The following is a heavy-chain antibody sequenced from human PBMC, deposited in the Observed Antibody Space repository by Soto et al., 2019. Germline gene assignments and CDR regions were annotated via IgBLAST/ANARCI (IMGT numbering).Heavy chain of an antibody. CDR1: GFTVTNNY. CDR3: ATSMPISLVPGVRGFDP. D-gene: IGHD3-10*01. V-gene: IGHV3-66*01. Sequence: PGGSLRLSCAASGFTVTNNYMNWVRQPPGKGLEWVSIIYGGGSTYYTDSVKGRFTISRDNSKNTVSLQMNNLRAEDTAVYYCATSMPISLVPGVRGFDPWGQGT. CDR2: IYGGGST. J-gene: IGHJ5*02.